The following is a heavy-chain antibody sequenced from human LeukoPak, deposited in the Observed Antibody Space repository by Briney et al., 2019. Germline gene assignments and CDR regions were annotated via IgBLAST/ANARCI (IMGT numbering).Heavy chain of an antibody. CDR2: XXXXFGTA. J-gene: IGHJ5*02. CDR1: GGTFXXYX. CDR3: ARDLRYCSGGSCYVNWFDP. D-gene: IGHD2-15*01. Sequence: KVSCKASGGTFXXYXXSWVRQXPGQGLEXXGXXXXXFGTANYAQKFQGRVTITADESTSTAYMELSSLRSEDTAVYYCARDLRYCSGGSCYVNWFDPWGQGTLVTVSS. V-gene: IGHV1-69*01.